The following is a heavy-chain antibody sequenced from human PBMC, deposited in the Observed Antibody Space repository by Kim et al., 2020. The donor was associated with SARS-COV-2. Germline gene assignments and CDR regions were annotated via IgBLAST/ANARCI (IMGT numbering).Heavy chain of an antibody. Sequence: SETLSLTCAVYGGSFSGYYWSWIRQPPGKGLEWIGEINHSGSTNYNPSLKSRVTISVDTSKNQFSLKLSSVTAADTAVYYCARGGGVVTASSYYYYVMDVWGQGATVTVSS. D-gene: IGHD2-21*02. CDR2: INHSGST. CDR1: GGSFSGYY. CDR3: ARGGGVVTASSYYYYVMDV. J-gene: IGHJ6*02. V-gene: IGHV4-34*01.